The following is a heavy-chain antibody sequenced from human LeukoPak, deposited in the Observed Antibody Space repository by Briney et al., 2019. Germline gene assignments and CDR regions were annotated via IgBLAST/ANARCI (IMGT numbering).Heavy chain of an antibody. CDR1: GFTFSSYA. CDR3: ATPDNWNDRYFQH. CDR2: IGGSGDNT. Sequence: GGSLRLSCAASGFTFSSYAMSWVRQAPGKGLEWVSSIGGSGDNTFYADSVKDRFTISRDSSKNTLYLQMNSLRAEDTAVYYCATPDNWNDRYFQHWGQGTLVTVSS. J-gene: IGHJ1*01. V-gene: IGHV3-23*01. D-gene: IGHD1-1*01.